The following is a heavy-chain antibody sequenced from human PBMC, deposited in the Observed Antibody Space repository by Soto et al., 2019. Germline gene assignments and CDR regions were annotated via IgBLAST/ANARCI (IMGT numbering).Heavy chain of an antibody. J-gene: IGHJ4*02. Sequence: ASVKVSGKASGGTFSSYAISWVRQAPGQGLEWMGGIIPIFGTANYAQKFQGRVTITADESTSTAYMELSSLRSEDTAVYYCAGSAVAGHRGSLDYWGQGTLVTVSS. CDR3: AGSAVAGHRGSLDY. CDR1: GGTFSSYA. CDR2: IIPIFGTA. V-gene: IGHV1-69*13. D-gene: IGHD6-19*01.